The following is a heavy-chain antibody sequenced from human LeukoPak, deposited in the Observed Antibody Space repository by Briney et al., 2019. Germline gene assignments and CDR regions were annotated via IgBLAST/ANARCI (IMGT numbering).Heavy chain of an antibody. CDR3: ARAPWYYYDSSGYYYEGHFDY. CDR2: ICSSSSYI. J-gene: IGHJ4*02. V-gene: IGHV3-21*01. Sequence: GGSLRLSCAASGFTFSSYSMNWVRQAPGKGLEWVSSICSSSSYIYYADSVKGRFTISRDNSKNTLYLQMNSLRAEDTAVYYCARAPWYYYDSSGYYYEGHFDYWGQGTLVTVSS. CDR1: GFTFSSYS. D-gene: IGHD3-22*01.